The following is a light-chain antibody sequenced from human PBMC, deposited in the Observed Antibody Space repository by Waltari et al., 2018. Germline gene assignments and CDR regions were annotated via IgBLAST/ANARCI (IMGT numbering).Light chain of an antibody. CDR3: QQADSIPIT. J-gene: IGKJ5*01. Sequence: DIQMTQSPSSVSASVGDRVTITCRASQGINDWLAWYQQKPGKAPKPLIYAASTLQSGVPSRFSGSGSGTDFTLTISSLQPEDFATYFCQQADSIPITFGQGTRLEIK. CDR1: QGINDW. V-gene: IGKV1D-12*01. CDR2: AAS.